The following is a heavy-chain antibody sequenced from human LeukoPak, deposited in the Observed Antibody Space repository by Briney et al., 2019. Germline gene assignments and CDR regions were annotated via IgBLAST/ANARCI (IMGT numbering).Heavy chain of an antibody. D-gene: IGHD3-10*01. CDR2: IYHSGST. V-gene: IGHV4-30-2*01. CDR1: GGSISSGGYS. Sequence: TPSETLSLTCAVSGGSISSGGYSWSWIRQPPGKGLEWIGYIYHSGSTYYNPSLKSRVTISVDRSKNQFSLKLSSVTAADTAVYYCARRENPGPPTYGSESYYTFWYFDLWGRGTLVTVSS. CDR3: ARRENPGPPTYGSESYYTFWYFDL. J-gene: IGHJ2*01.